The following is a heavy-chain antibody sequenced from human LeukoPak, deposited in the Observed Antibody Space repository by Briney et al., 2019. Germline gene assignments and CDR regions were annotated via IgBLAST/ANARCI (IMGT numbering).Heavy chain of an antibody. CDR1: GFTFSSYG. J-gene: IGHJ4*02. CDR2: ISYDGSNK. V-gene: IGHV3-30*18. CDR3: AKDKYSSGWFTPSFDY. D-gene: IGHD6-19*01. Sequence: GRSLRLSCAASGFTFSSYGMHWVRQAPGKGLEWVAVISYDGSNKYYADSVKGRFTISRDNSKNTLYLQMNSLRAEDTAVYYCAKDKYSSGWFTPSFDYWGQGTVVPVSS.